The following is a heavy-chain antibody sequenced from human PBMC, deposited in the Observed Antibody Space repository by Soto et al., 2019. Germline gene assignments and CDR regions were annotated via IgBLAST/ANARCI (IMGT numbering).Heavy chain of an antibody. CDR1: GFTFSSYA. D-gene: IGHD2-2*01. V-gene: IGHV3-23*01. Sequence: GGSLRLSCAASGFTFSSYAMSWVRQAPGKGLEWVSAISGSGGSTYYADSVKGRFTISRDNSKNTLYLQMNSLRAEDTAVYYCAKDLSPVPRYCSSTSCYYNWFDPWGQGTLVTVSS. CDR2: ISGSGGST. J-gene: IGHJ5*02. CDR3: AKDLSPVPRYCSSTSCYYNWFDP.